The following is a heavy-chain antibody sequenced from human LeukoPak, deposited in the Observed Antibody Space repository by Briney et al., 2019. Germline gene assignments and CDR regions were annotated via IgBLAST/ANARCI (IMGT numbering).Heavy chain of an antibody. CDR2: INGSGGST. Sequence: GGSLRLSCAASGFIFSSYAMSWVRQAPGKGLKWVSSINGSGGSTYYADSVKGRFTISRDNSKNTLYLQMNSLRAEDTAIYFCAKDKYYGDFGYDYWGQGTLVTVSS. CDR1: GFIFSSYA. CDR3: AKDKYYGDFGYDY. V-gene: IGHV3-23*01. D-gene: IGHD4-17*01. J-gene: IGHJ4*02.